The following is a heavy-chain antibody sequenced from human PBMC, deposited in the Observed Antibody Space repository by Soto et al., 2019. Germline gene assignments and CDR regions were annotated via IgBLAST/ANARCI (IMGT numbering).Heavy chain of an antibody. D-gene: IGHD3-16*02. CDR3: ARLYDYIWGSYRYTGITAFDY. Sequence: PGGSLRLSCAASGFTFSSYWVSWVRQAPGKGLEWVANIKQDGSEKYYVDSVKGRFTISRDNAENSLYLQMNSLRAEDTAVYYCARLYDYIWGSYRYTGITAFDYWGQGTLVTVSS. CDR2: IKQDGSEK. J-gene: IGHJ4*02. CDR1: GFTFSSYW. V-gene: IGHV3-7*01.